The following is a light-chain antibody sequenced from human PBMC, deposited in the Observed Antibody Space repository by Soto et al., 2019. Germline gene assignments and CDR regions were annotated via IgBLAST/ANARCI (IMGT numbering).Light chain of an antibody. CDR3: QHYGSSPFT. CDR2: GAS. CDR1: ESISSSF. J-gene: IGKJ3*01. Sequence: EIVLTQSPGTLSLSPGERATLSCRASESISSSFLAWFQQKRGQASRLLIFGASSRATGIPDRFSGSGSGTDFTLTISRLEPEDFAVYYCQHYGSSPFTFGPGTKVDIK. V-gene: IGKV3-20*01.